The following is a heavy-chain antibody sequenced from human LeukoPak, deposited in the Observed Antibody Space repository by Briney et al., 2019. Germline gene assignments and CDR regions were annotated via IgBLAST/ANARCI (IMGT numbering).Heavy chain of an antibody. V-gene: IGHV4-34*01. D-gene: IGHD6-19*01. CDR2: INHSGST. Sequence: SETLFLTCAVYGGSFSGYYWSWIRQPPGKGLEWIGEINHSGSTNYNPSLKSRVTISVDTSKNQFSLKLSSVTAADTAVYYCARPQVPYSSGWPFDYWGQGTLVTVSS. J-gene: IGHJ4*02. CDR1: GGSFSGYY. CDR3: ARPQVPYSSGWPFDY.